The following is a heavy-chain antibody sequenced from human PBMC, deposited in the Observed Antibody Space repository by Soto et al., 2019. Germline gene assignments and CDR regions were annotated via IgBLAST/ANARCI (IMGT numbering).Heavy chain of an antibody. J-gene: IGHJ4*02. V-gene: IGHV3-23*01. Sequence: EVQLLESGGGLVQPGGSLRLSCAASGFTFSSYAMRWVRQAPGKGLEWVSAISGSGGSTYYADSVKGRFTISRYNSKNTLYLQMNSLRAEETALYYCARRGSGSYYDYWGQGTLVTVSS. CDR3: ARRGSGSYYDY. D-gene: IGHD1-26*01. CDR2: ISGSGGST. CDR1: GFTFSSYA.